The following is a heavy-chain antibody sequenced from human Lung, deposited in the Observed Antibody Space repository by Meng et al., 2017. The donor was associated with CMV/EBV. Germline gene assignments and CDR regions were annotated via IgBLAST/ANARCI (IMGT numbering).Heavy chain of an antibody. CDR3: ARGRGAARPGYFDY. J-gene: IGHJ4*02. CDR1: GFTFDDYG. D-gene: IGHD6-6*01. V-gene: IGHV3-20*04. CDR2: INWNGGST. Sequence: GESXKISCAASGFTFDDYGMSWVRQAPGKGLEWVSGINWNGGSTGYADSVKGRFTIPRDNAKNSLYLQMNSLRAEDTALYYCARGRGAARPGYFDYWGQGXLVTSPQ.